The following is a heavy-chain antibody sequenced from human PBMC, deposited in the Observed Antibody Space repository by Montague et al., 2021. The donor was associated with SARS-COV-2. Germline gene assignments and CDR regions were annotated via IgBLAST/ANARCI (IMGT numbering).Heavy chain of an antibody. CDR2: XYWGDEE. V-gene: IGHV2-5*05. CDR3: AHRFAGFFDY. J-gene: IGHJ4*02. Sequence: PALVKPTQTLTLTCTFSGFSLNTPEVSVGWIRQPPGKALEWLALXYWGDEERYGPSLQSRLTITRDTSKSQVVLTMTNMDPLDTATYYCAHRFAGFFDYWRQGILVTVSS. CDR1: GFSLNTPEVS.